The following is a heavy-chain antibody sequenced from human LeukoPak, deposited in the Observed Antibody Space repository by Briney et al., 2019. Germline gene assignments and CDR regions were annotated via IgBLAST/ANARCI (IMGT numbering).Heavy chain of an antibody. CDR2: INGDGTKI. CDR3: AKDMGRGSGWYVSYYYYYMDV. J-gene: IGHJ6*03. Sequence: GGSLRLSCAASGFTFSRSWMTWVRQAPGKGLEWVANINGDGTKIHYVDSVKGRFTISRDNAKTSLYLQMNSLRAEDTAVYYCAKDMGRGSGWYVSYYYYYMDVWGKGTTVTISS. CDR1: GFTFSRSW. V-gene: IGHV3-7*03. D-gene: IGHD6-19*01.